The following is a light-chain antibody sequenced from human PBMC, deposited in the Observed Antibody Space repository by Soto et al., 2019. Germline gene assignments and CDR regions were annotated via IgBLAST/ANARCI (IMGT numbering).Light chain of an antibody. Sequence: QSVLAQPPSASGTPGQRVTISCSGSSTNIGRNTVNWYQQLPGTAPKLLMYGKNQRPSGVPDRFSGSKSGTSASLAISGLQSEDEADYYCAAWDDSLNGGVFGGGTKVTVL. V-gene: IGLV1-44*01. CDR1: STNIGRNT. CDR2: GKN. J-gene: IGLJ3*02. CDR3: AAWDDSLNGGV.